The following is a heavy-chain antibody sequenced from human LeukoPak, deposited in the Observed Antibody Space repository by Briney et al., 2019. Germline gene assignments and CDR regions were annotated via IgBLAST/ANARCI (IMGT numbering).Heavy chain of an antibody. Sequence: GRSLRLSCAASGFTFSSYAMHWVRQAPGKGLEWVAVISYDGSNKYYADSVKGRFTISRDNSKNTLYLQMNSLRAEDTAVYYCARDPPYSSGWYLQYYYYYGMDVWGQGTTVTVSS. CDR2: ISYDGSNK. CDR3: ARDPPYSSGWYLQYYYYYGMDV. CDR1: GFTFSSYA. V-gene: IGHV3-30-3*01. D-gene: IGHD6-19*01. J-gene: IGHJ6*02.